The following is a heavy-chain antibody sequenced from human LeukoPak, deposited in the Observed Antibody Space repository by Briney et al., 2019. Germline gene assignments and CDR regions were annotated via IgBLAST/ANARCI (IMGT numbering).Heavy chain of an antibody. V-gene: IGHV3-23*01. J-gene: IGHJ3*02. CDR1: GFTFSSYA. CDR3: AKDSSRGYYSGAFDI. D-gene: IGHD3-22*01. Sequence: GGSLRLSCAASGFTFSSYAMSWVRQAPGKGLEWVSVISGSGGTTYYADSVKGRFTISRDNSKNTLYLQMNSLRAEDTAVYYCAKDSSRGYYSGAFDIWGQGTMVTVSS. CDR2: ISGSGGTT.